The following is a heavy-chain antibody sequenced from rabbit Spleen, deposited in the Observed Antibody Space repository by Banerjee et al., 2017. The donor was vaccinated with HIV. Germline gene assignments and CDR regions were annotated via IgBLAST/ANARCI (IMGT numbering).Heavy chain of an antibody. CDR3: ARGDGYAYGGYDL. V-gene: IGHV1S45*01. J-gene: IGHJ4*01. CDR2: IYAGSNDNT. Sequence: LEESGGGLVKPGGTLTLTCTASGLDFSSSDWIYWVRQAPGKGLEWIACIYAGSNDNTYYASWAKGRFTISKASSTTVTLKMTSLTAADTATYFCARGDGYAYGGYDLWGQGTLVTVS. CDR1: GLDFSSSDW. D-gene: IGHD6-1*01.